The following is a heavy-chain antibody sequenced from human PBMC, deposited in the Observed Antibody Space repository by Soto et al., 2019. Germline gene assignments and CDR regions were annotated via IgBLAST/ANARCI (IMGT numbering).Heavy chain of an antibody. V-gene: IGHV4-34*01. J-gene: IGHJ3*02. CDR3: ARALDDDAFDI. CDR1: GGSFSGYY. Sequence: SETLSLTCAVYGGSFSGYYWSWIRQPPGKGLEWIGEINHSGSTNYNPSLKSRVTISVDTSKNQFSLKLSSVTAADTAVYYCARALDDDAFDIWGQGTMVTVSS. CDR2: INHSGST.